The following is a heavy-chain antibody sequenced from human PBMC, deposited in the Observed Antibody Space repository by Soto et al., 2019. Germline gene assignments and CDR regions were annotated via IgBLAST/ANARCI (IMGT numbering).Heavy chain of an antibody. Sequence: PGGSLRLSCAASGFTFSSYWMSWVRQAPGKGLEWVANIKQDGSEKYYVDSVKGRFTISRDNAKNSLYLQMNSLRAEDTAVYYCARDRKIGGVFAFDIWGQGTMGTVS. J-gene: IGHJ3*02. CDR2: IKQDGSEK. D-gene: IGHD3-10*01. V-gene: IGHV3-7*01. CDR1: GFTFSSYW. CDR3: ARDRKIGGVFAFDI.